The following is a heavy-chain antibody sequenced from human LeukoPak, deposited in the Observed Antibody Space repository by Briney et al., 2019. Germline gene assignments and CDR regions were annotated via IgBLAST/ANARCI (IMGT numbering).Heavy chain of an antibody. Sequence: PSETLSLTCTVSGGSISSYYWSWIRQPPGKGLEWIGYIYYSGGTNYNPSLKSRVTISVDTSKNQFSLKLGSVTAADTAVYYCAGSGYSYGYYDYWGQGTLVTVSS. D-gene: IGHD5-18*01. CDR1: GGSISSYY. V-gene: IGHV4-59*01. CDR2: IYYSGGT. CDR3: AGSGYSYGYYDY. J-gene: IGHJ4*02.